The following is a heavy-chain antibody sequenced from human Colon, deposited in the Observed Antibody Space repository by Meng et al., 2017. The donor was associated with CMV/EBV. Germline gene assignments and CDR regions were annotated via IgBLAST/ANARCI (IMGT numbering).Heavy chain of an antibody. V-gene: IGHV1-2*02. J-gene: IGHJ4*02. CDR3: ARDGEMATDD. Sequence: ASVKVSCKASGYTFTGYYMHWVRQAPGQGLEWMGWINPNSGGTNYAQKFQGRVTITADKSTSTAYMELSSLRSEDTAVYYCARDGEMATDDWGQGTLVTVSS. CDR1: GYTFTGYY. D-gene: IGHD5-24*01. CDR2: INPNSGGT.